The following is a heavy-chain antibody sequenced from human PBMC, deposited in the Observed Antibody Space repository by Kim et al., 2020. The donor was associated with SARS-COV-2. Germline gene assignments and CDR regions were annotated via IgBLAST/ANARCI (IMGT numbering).Heavy chain of an antibody. J-gene: IGHJ4*02. D-gene: IGHD6-13*01. V-gene: IGHV3-11*04. Sequence: DSVKGRFTISRDNAKNSLYLQMNSLRAEDTAVYYCARDPPLAAAGIRDYWGQGTLVTVSS. CDR3: ARDPPLAAAGIRDY.